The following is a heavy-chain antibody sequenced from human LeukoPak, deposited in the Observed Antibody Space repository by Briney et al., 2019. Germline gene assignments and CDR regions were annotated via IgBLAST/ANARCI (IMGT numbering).Heavy chain of an antibody. Sequence: GGSLRLSRAASGFSFDDHAMSWVRQVPGKGLEWVSSINWNGGRTGHADSVKGRFTISRDNAKDSLFLQMNSLRAEDTALYYCARESYSTSFDYWGQGILVTVSS. CDR2: INWNGGRT. CDR3: ARESYSTSFDY. CDR1: GFSFDDHA. D-gene: IGHD6-13*01. V-gene: IGHV3-20*04. J-gene: IGHJ4*02.